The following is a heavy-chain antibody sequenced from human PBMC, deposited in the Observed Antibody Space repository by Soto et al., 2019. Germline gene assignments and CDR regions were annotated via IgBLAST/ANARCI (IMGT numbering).Heavy chain of an antibody. J-gene: IGHJ6*02. CDR1: EGSFSGYY. D-gene: IGHD6-19*01. CDR3: ARGIAVAAGYYYYYGMDF. V-gene: IGHV4-34*01. Sequence: PSETLSLTYAVYEGSFSGYYWSWIRQPPGKGLEWIGEINHSGSTNYNPSLKCRVTISVDTSKNQFSLKLSSVTAADTAVYYCARGIAVAAGYYYYYGMDFWGQGTTVTVSS. CDR2: INHSGST.